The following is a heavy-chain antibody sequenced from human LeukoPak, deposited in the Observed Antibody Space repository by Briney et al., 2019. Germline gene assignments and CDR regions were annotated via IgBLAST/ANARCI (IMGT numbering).Heavy chain of an antibody. J-gene: IGHJ4*02. CDR2: IYTSGST. D-gene: IGHD3-22*01. CDR1: GGSISSYY. V-gene: IGHV4-4*07. Sequence: PSETLSLTCTVSGGSISSYYWSWIRQPAGKGLEWIGRIYTSGSTNYNPSIKSRVTLSVDTSKNQFSLKLSSVTAADTAVYYCASGYYDSSGYFVDYWGQGTLVTVSS. CDR3: ASGYYDSSGYFVDY.